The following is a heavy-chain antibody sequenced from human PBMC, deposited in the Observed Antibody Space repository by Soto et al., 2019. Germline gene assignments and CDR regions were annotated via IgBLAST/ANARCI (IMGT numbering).Heavy chain of an antibody. D-gene: IGHD2-2*01. V-gene: IGHV4-31*03. CDR3: AREGEKRFVVVPAAHALGYMDV. J-gene: IGHJ6*03. CDR2: IYYSGST. Sequence: SETLSLTCTVSGGSISSGGYYWSWIRQHPGKGLEWIGYIYYSGSTYYNPSLKSRVTISVDTSKNLFSLKLSSVTAADTAVYYCAREGEKRFVVVPAAHALGYMDVWGKGTTVTVSS. CDR1: GGSISSGGYY.